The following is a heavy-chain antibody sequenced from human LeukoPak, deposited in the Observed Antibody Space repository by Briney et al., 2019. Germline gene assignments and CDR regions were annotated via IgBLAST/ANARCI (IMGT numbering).Heavy chain of an antibody. J-gene: IGHJ4*02. CDR2: IRYDGSNK. V-gene: IGHV3-30*02. D-gene: IGHD6-19*01. CDR1: GFTFSSYG. Sequence: GGSLRLSCAASGFTFSSYGMHWVRQAPGKGLEWVAFIRYDGSNKYYADSVKGRFTISRDNSKNTLYLQMNSLRAEDTAVYYCAKDHGQWLPDEPLDYWGQGTLVTVSS. CDR3: AKDHGQWLPDEPLDY.